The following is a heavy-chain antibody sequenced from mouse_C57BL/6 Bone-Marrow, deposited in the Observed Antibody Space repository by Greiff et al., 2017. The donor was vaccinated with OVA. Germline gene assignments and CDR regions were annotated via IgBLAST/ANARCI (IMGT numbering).Heavy chain of an antibody. CDR1: GYTFTSYW. D-gene: IGHD2-2*01. Sequence: VQLQQPGAELVKPGASVKMSCKASGYTFTSYWITWVKQRPGQGLEWIGDIYPGSGSTNYNEKFKSKATLTVDTSSSTAYMQLSSLTSEDSAVYYCARPYGYDGVYFDYWGQGTTLTVSS. V-gene: IGHV1-55*01. CDR3: ARPYGYDGVYFDY. CDR2: IYPGSGST. J-gene: IGHJ2*01.